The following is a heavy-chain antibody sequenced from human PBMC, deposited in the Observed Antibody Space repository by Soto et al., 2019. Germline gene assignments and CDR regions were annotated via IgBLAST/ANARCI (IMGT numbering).Heavy chain of an antibody. CDR1: GASISSFY. CDR2: IHNPGNP. D-gene: IGHD3-3*01. Sequence: SETLSLACTVSGASISSFYWSWFRQPAGKGLEWIVRIHNPGNPYYNTSLKSRVTVSVDTSNNQFSLKLTSVTAADTAVYHCASLGVTNWFDPWGQGTLVTVSS. J-gene: IGHJ5*02. CDR3: ASLGVTNWFDP. V-gene: IGHV4-4*07.